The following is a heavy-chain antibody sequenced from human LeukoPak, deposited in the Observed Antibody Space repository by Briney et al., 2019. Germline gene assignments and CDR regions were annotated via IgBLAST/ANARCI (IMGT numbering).Heavy chain of an antibody. V-gene: IGHV3-23*01. CDR2: ISGSGGST. CDR1: GFTFSSYA. D-gene: IGHD3-22*01. CDR3: AKGLAYDSSGYLRY. Sequence: GGSLRLSCAASGFTFSSYAMSWVRQAPGKGLEWVSAISGSGGSTYYADSVKGRFTISRDNSKNTLYLQMNSLRAEDTAVYYCAKGLAYDSSGYLRYWGQATLVTVSS. J-gene: IGHJ4*02.